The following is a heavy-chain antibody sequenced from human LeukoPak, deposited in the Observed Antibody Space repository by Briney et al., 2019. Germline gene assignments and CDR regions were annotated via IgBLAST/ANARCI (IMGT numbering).Heavy chain of an antibody. CDR3: ARHGNADWFDP. J-gene: IGHJ5*02. V-gene: IGHV4-34*01. CDR2: INHSGST. Sequence: PSETLSLTCAVYGGSFSGYYWSWIRQPPGKGLEWIGEINHSGSTNYNPSLKSRATISVDTSKNQFSLKLSSVTAADTAVYYCARHGNADWFDPWGQGTLVTVSS. D-gene: IGHD4-23*01. CDR1: GGSFSGYY.